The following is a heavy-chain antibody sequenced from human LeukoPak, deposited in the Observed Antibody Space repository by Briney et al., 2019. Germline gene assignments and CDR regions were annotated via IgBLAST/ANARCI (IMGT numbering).Heavy chain of an antibody. D-gene: IGHD3-10*01. CDR2: ISGSGSPI. CDR1: GFTFTDYY. Sequence: GGSLRLSCAASGFTFTDYYISWIRQAPGKGLEWVSFISGSGSPINYADSLKGRFTISRDNTKNSLYPQMNSLRAEDTAVYYCAREGRYYGSGNYYHRYYGMDVWGQGTTVTVSS. CDR3: AREGRYYGSGNYYHRYYGMDV. V-gene: IGHV3-11*01. J-gene: IGHJ6*02.